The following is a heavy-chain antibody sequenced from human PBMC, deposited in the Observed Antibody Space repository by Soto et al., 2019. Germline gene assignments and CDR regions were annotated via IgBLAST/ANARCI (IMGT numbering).Heavy chain of an antibody. V-gene: IGHV4-39*01. D-gene: IGHD3-3*01. CDR1: GGSISSSSYY. CDR3: ACIFWSGYSSDYYGMDV. J-gene: IGHJ6*02. Sequence: SETLSLTCTVSGGSISSSSYYWGWIRQPPGKGLEWIGSIFYSGSTYYNPSLKSRVTISVDTSKNQFSLKLSSVTAADTAVHYCACIFWSGYSSDYYGMDVWGQGTTVTVS. CDR2: IFYSGST.